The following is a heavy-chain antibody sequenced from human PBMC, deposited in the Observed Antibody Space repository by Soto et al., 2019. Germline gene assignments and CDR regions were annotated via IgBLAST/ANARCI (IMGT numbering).Heavy chain of an antibody. J-gene: IGHJ4*02. Sequence: GGSLRLSCAASGFTFGNYAMSWVRQAPGKGLEWVSSISGGGAGTYYADSVKSRFTISRDNSKNTLYLQMNSLRAEDTAVYYCAKDGDSSSWDYFDYWGQGTLVTVSS. CDR1: GFTFGNYA. V-gene: IGHV3-23*01. CDR2: ISGGGAGT. CDR3: AKDGDSSSWDYFDY. D-gene: IGHD6-13*01.